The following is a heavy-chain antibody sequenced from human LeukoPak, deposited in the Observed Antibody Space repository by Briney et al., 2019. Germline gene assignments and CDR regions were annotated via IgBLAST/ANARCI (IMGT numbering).Heavy chain of an antibody. CDR2: INYSGNT. J-gene: IGHJ4*02. D-gene: IGHD6-19*01. Sequence: SETLSLTCTVSGGSISSSSYYWGWIRQPPGKGLQWIGSINYSGNTYYNPSLKSRVTISVDTSKNQFSLKLSSVTAADTAVYYCARLGGQWLAGGFFDYWGQGTLVTVSS. CDR1: GGSISSSSYY. V-gene: IGHV4-39*07. CDR3: ARLGGQWLAGGFFDY.